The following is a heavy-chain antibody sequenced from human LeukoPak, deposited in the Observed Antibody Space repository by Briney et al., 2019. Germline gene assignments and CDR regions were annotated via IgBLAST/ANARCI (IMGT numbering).Heavy chain of an antibody. Sequence: SETLSLTCAVYGGSFSGYYWSWIRQPPGKGLEWIGSIYYSGSTYYNPSLKSRVTISVDTSKNQFSLKLSSVTAADTAVYYCARFSVRGWRPYYYYGMDVWGQGTTVTVSS. CDR1: GGSFSGYY. CDR2: IYYSGST. V-gene: IGHV4-34*01. CDR3: ARFSVRGWRPYYYYGMDV. J-gene: IGHJ6*02. D-gene: IGHD3-10*02.